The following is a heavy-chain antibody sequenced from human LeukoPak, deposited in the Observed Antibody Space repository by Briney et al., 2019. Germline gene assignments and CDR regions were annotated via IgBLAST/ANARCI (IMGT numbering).Heavy chain of an antibody. V-gene: IGHV3-49*04. CDR2: IRSKAYGGTT. Sequence: GRSLRLSCTASGFTFGEYAMSWVRQAPGKGLEWVGFIRSKAYGGTTEYAASVKGRFTISRDDSKSIAYLQMNSLKTEDTAVYYCTRGMEPNDFDIWGQGTMVTVSS. J-gene: IGHJ3*02. CDR3: TRGMEPNDFDI. CDR1: GFTFGEYA. D-gene: IGHD1-1*01.